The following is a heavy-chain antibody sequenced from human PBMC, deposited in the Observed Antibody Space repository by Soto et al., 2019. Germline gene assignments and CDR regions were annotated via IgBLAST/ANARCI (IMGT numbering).Heavy chain of an antibody. CDR3: ARDPDGIIDFYY. D-gene: IGHD3-10*01. J-gene: IGHJ4*02. V-gene: IGHV3-48*02. CDR2: ITSDSSTR. CDR1: GFTLSSFG. Sequence: PGGSLRLSCAVSGFTLSSFGMNWVRQAPGKGLEWISYITSDSSTRHYADFVKGRFTISRDNAKNSLYLQMNSLRDEDTAVYFCARDPDGIIDFYYWGQGTQVTVS.